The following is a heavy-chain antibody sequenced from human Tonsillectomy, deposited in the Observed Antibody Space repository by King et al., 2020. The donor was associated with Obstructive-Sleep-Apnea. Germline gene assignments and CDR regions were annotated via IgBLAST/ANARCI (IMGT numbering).Heavy chain of an antibody. V-gene: IGHV4-59*01. CDR1: GGSISSYY. Sequence: VQLQESGPGLVKPSETLSLTCIVSGGSISSYYWSWIRQPPGKGLEWIGYIYYSGSTNYNPSLKSRVTISVDTSKNQFSLKLRSVTAADAALYYCARGDTATLYGMDVWGQGTTVTVSS. D-gene: IGHD5-18*01. J-gene: IGHJ6*02. CDR3: ARGDTATLYGMDV. CDR2: IYYSGST.